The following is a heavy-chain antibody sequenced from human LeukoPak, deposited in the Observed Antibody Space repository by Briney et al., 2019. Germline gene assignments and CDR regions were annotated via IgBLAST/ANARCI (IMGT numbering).Heavy chain of an antibody. Sequence: PSETLSLTCAVYGGFFSGYYWSWIRQPPGKGLEWIGEINHSGSTNYNPSLKSRVTISVDTSKNQFSLRLSSVTAADTAVYYCARGPSGGRTGFDYWGQGTLVTVSS. CDR1: GGFFSGYY. D-gene: IGHD4-23*01. CDR2: INHSGST. CDR3: ARGPSGGRTGFDY. J-gene: IGHJ4*02. V-gene: IGHV4-34*01.